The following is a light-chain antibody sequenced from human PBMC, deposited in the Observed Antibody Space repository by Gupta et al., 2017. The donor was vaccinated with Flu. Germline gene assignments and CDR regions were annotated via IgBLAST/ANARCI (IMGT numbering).Light chain of an antibody. CDR3: QQANSYPWT. CDR1: QDVRGW. V-gene: IGKV1-12*01. Sequence: DIQLTQSPSSVSASVGDRVTITCRASQDVRGWLAWYQQKAGRAPKLLISAASSLQGGVPPRFSGSGSGTDFTLTISRLQPEDFGTYYCQQANSYPWTFGQGTKVEIK. CDR2: AAS. J-gene: IGKJ1*01.